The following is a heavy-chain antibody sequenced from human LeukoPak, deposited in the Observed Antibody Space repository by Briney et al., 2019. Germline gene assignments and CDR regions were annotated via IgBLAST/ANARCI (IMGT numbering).Heavy chain of an antibody. CDR3: ARPQHDYGDADDAFDI. CDR2: IKQDGSEK. CDR1: GFTFSSYW. Sequence: GGSLRLSCAASGFTFSSYWMSWVRQAPGKGLEWVANIKQDGSEKYYVDSVKGRFTISRDNAKNSLYLQMNSLRAEDTAVYYCARPQHDYGDADDAFDIWGQGTMVTVSS. V-gene: IGHV3-7*01. D-gene: IGHD4-17*01. J-gene: IGHJ3*02.